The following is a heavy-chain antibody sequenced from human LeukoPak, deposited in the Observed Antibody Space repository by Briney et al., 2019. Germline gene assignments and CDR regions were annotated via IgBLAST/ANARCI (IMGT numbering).Heavy chain of an antibody. D-gene: IGHD5-18*01. CDR3: ARGNRRGYRNHDAFDI. J-gene: IGHJ3*02. CDR1: GYTFTSYD. V-gene: IGHV1-8*01. Sequence: ASVKVSCKASGYTFTSYDINWVRQATGQGLEWIGWMNPNSGNTGYAQKFQGRVTMTRNTSISTAYMELSSLRSEDTAVYYCARGNRRGYRNHDAFDIWGQGTMVTVSS. CDR2: MNPNSGNT.